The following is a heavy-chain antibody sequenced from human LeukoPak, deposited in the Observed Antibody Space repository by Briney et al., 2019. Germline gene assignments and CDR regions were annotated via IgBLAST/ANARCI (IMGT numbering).Heavy chain of an antibody. V-gene: IGHV1-69*06. D-gene: IGHD1-1*01. Sequence: SVKLSCKASGGTFSSNAISWVRHAPGQGLEWMGVVIPIYGTANYAQEFQGRVTITADKSTGTAYMELSSLRSADTAVNYCARDSVGTTGSNWFDPWGQGTLVTVYS. J-gene: IGHJ5*02. CDR1: GGTFSSNA. CDR2: VIPIYGTA. CDR3: ARDSVGTTGSNWFDP.